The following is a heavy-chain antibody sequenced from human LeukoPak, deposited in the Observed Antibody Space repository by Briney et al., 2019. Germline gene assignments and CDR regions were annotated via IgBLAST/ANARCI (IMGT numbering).Heavy chain of an antibody. D-gene: IGHD3-3*01. CDR3: ARNYDFWSGYQEGGAFDI. CDR2: IKQDGSEK. J-gene: IGHJ3*02. CDR1: GFTFSRYW. V-gene: IGHV3-7*01. Sequence: GGSLRLSCAASGFTFSRYWMNWVRQAPGKGLEWVANIKQDGSEKYYVDSVKGRFTISRDNAKNSLYLQMNSLRGEDTAVYYCARNYDFWSGYQEGGAFDIWGQGTMVTVSS.